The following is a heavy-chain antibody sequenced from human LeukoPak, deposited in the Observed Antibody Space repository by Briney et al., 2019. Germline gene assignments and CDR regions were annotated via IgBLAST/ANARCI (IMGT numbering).Heavy chain of an antibody. CDR1: GFTFSSYA. D-gene: IGHD3-10*01. CDR3: AKDGYYGSGHDYFDY. Sequence: GGSLRLSCVASGFTFSSYAMSWVRQAPGEGLEWVSVISGSGGTTYYADSVKGRFTISRDNSKNTLYLQMNSLRAEDTAVYYCAKDGYYGSGHDYFDYWGQGTLVTVSS. J-gene: IGHJ4*02. V-gene: IGHV3-23*01. CDR2: ISGSGGTT.